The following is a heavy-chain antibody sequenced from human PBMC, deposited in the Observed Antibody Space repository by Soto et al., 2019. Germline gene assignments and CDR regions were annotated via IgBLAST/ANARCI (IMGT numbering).Heavy chain of an antibody. J-gene: IGHJ6*02. CDR3: AKDSGGGSHPHSDGLDV. D-gene: IGHD2-15*01. CDR2: ISYDGSEK. V-gene: IGHV3-30*18. CDR1: GFTFSDFG. Sequence: QVQLVESGGGVVQPGRSLRLSCAASGFTFSDFGIHCVRQAPGKGMEWVALISYDGSEKYSADSLKGRSAIYRDNTKKAVDTEMNSLRHEHTAVYYCAKDSGGGSHPHSDGLDVRGQGNTVTVS.